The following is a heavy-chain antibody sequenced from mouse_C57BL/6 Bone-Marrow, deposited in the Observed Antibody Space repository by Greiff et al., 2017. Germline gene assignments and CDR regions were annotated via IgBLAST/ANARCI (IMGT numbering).Heavy chain of an antibody. D-gene: IGHD2-3*01. J-gene: IGHJ4*01. CDR2: ISNGGGST. CDR1: GFTFSDYY. CDR3: ARQGPMSIAGVDY. Sequence: EVHLVESGGGLVQPGGSLKLSCAASGFTFSDYYMYWVRQTPEKRLEWVAYISNGGGSTYYPDTVKGRFTISRDNAKNTLYLQMSRLKSEDTAMYYCARQGPMSIAGVDYWGQGTSVTVSS. V-gene: IGHV5-12*01.